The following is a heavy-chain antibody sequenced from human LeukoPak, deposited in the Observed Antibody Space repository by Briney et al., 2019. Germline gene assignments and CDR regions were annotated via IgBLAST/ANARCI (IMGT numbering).Heavy chain of an antibody. J-gene: IGHJ5*02. Sequence: SGPTLVKPTQTLTLTCTFSGFSLSTSGMCVSWIRQPPGKALEWLARIDWDDDKYYSTSLKTRLTISKDTSKNQVVLTMTNMDPVDTATYYCARSPGIAAAGTFWFDPWGQGTLVTVSS. CDR3: ARSPGIAAAGTFWFDP. V-gene: IGHV2-70*11. CDR2: IDWDDDK. D-gene: IGHD6-13*01. CDR1: GFSLSTSGMC.